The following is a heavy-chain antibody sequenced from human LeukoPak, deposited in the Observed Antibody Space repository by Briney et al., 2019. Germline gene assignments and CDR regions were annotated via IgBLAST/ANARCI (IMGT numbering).Heavy chain of an antibody. CDR3: TRPGGSSWYEGDAFDI. V-gene: IGHV3-73*01. Sequence: PGGSLRLSCAASGFTFSGSAMHWVRQASGKGLEWVGRIRSKANSYATAYAASVKGRFTISRDDSKNTAYLQMNSLKTEDTAVYYCTRPGGSSWYEGDAFDIWGQGTMVTVSS. CDR1: GFTFSGSA. CDR2: IRSKANSYAT. D-gene: IGHD6-13*01. J-gene: IGHJ3*02.